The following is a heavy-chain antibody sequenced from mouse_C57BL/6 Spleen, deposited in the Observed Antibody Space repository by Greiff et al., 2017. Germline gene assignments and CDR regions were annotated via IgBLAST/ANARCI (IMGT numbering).Heavy chain of an antibody. CDR3: ARRDYDYVWFAY. V-gene: IGHV1-61*01. J-gene: IGHJ3*01. D-gene: IGHD2-4*01. CDR1: GYTFTSYW. Sequence: QVQLQQPGAELVRPGSSVKLSCKASGYTFTSYWMDWVKQRPGQGLEWIGNIYPSDSETHYNQKFKDKATLTVDKSSSTAYMQLSSLTSEDSAVYYCARRDYDYVWFAYWGQGTLVTVSA. CDR2: IYPSDSET.